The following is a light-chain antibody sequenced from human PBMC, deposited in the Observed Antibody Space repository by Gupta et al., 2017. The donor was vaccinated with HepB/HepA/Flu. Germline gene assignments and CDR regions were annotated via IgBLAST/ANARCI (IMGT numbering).Light chain of an antibody. J-gene: IGKJ1*01. CDR3: QQESSYSET. CDR2: KAS. CDR1: QSISSW. Sequence: DIQMTQSPSTLSASVGDRVTITCRASQSISSWLAWYQQKPGKAPNLLIYKASSLKSGVTSRFSGSGSGTEFTLTISSLQPDDFAIYYCQQESSYSETFGQGTKVEIK. V-gene: IGKV1-5*03.